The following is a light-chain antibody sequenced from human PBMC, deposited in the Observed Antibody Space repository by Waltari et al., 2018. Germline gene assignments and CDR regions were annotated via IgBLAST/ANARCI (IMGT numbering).Light chain of an antibody. Sequence: DIQITQSPSTLSAYVGDRVTITCGARQSMSSWLAWYQQKPGKAPKLLIYKASSLQSGVPSRFSGSGSGTEFTLTISSLQPDDFATYSCQQYDSYSYTFGQGTKLEI. V-gene: IGKV1-5*03. J-gene: IGKJ2*01. CDR3: QQYDSYSYT. CDR1: QSMSSW. CDR2: KAS.